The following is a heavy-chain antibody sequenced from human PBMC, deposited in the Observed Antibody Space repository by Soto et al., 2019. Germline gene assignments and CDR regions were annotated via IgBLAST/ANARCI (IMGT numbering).Heavy chain of an antibody. D-gene: IGHD2-21*02. Sequence: ASVKVSCKTARSTFNKYDFNWVRQAPGQGLEWMGWMNPYSGNTGFAQKFKGRVSMTRDPSTGTGFMELSSLKSEETAVYYCALGCAGDCYYKLGDHWG. CDR3: ALGCAGDCYYKLGDH. CDR1: RSTFNKYD. J-gene: IGHJ4*01. CDR2: MNPYSGNT. V-gene: IGHV1-8*01.